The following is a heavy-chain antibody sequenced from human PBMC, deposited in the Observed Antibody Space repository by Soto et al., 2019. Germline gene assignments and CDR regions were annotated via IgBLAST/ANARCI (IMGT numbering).Heavy chain of an antibody. J-gene: IGHJ4*02. V-gene: IGHV4-34*01. CDR2: INHSGST. CDR3: ARAGRGYSYGYYFDY. Sequence: SETLSLTCAVYDGSFRGYYWSWIRQPPGKGLEWIGEINHSGSTNYNPSLKSRVTISVDTSKNQFSLKLSSVTAADTAVYYCARAGRGYSYGYYFDYWGQGTLVTVSS. D-gene: IGHD5-18*01. CDR1: DGSFRGYY.